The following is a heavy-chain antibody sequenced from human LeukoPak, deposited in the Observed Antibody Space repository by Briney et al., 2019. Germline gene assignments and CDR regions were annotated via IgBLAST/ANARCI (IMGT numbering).Heavy chain of an antibody. J-gene: IGHJ6*03. V-gene: IGHV4-61*01. CDR3: ARTTMVRGTYYMDV. D-gene: IGHD3-10*01. Sequence: SETLSLTCTVSGYSISSGYYWGWIRQPPGKGPEWIGYIYYSGYTNYNPSLKSRVTISVDTSKNQFSLKLSSVTAADTAVYYCARTTMVRGTYYMDVWGKGTTVTVSS. CDR2: IYYSGYT. CDR1: GYSISSGYY.